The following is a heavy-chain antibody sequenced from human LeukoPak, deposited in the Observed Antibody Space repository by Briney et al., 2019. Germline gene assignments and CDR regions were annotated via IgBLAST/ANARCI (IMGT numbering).Heavy chain of an antibody. CDR1: GYAFTFYY. J-gene: IGHJ5*02. Sequence: ASVKVSCKASGYAFTFYYIHWVRQAPGQGLEWMGWINPNSGGTNYAQKFQGRVTMTRDTSISTAYMELSRLRSDDTAVYYCARDTAMVTYWFDPWGQGTLVTVSS. V-gene: IGHV1-2*02. CDR3: ARDTAMVTYWFDP. D-gene: IGHD5-18*01. CDR2: INPNSGGT.